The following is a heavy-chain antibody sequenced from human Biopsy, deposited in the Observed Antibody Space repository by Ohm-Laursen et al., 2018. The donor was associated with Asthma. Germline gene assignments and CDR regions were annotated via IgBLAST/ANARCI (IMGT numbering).Heavy chain of an antibody. J-gene: IGHJ4*02. CDR3: ARFVQVEEGVF. CDR1: GFTFGNFW. Sequence: GSLRLSCSASGFTFGNFWMSWGRQTPGKGLEWVATINGDGSQKSYVDSVTGRFTISRDNSKNSLHLEMNSLRAEDTAVYFCARFVQVEEGVFWGQGARVTVSS. CDR2: INGDGSQK. D-gene: IGHD3-10*02. V-gene: IGHV3-7*01.